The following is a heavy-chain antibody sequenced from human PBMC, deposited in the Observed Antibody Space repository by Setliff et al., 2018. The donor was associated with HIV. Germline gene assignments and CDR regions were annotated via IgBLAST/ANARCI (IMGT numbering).Heavy chain of an antibody. V-gene: IGHV1-3*01. CDR2: INAGNGNT. CDR1: GYTFTNYA. Sequence: GASVKVSCKASGYTFTNYAMHWVRQAPGQRPGWMGWINAGNGNTKYSQKFQGRVSITRDTSASKAYLELSSLRSEDTAVYYCARSFDILTGDLDYWGQGTLVTVSS. J-gene: IGHJ4*02. D-gene: IGHD3-9*01. CDR3: ARSFDILTGDLDY.